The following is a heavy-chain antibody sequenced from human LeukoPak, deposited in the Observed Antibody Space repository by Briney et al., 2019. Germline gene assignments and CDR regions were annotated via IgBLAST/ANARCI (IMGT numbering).Heavy chain of an antibody. CDR3: AKARGTLTGYYADYFDY. Sequence: GGSLRLSCAASGFPFSRYSMNWVRQAPGEGPEWVSSITSSSSNKDYVDSVKGRFTVSRDNSKNTLYLQMNSLRAEDTAVYYCAKARGTLTGYYADYFDYWGQGTLVTVSS. CDR2: ITSSSSNK. J-gene: IGHJ4*02. V-gene: IGHV3-21*04. D-gene: IGHD3-9*01. CDR1: GFPFSRYS.